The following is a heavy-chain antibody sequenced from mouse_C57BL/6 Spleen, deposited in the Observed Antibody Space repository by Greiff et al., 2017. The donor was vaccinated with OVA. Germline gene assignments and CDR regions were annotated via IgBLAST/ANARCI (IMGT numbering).Heavy chain of an antibody. D-gene: IGHD2-3*01. Sequence: VQLQQSGPELVKPGASVKMSCKASGYTFTDYNMHWVKQSHGKSLEWIGYINPNNGGTSYNQKFKGKATLTVNKSSSTAYMELRSLTSEDSAVYYCAREGVDGYGYYAMDYWGQGTSVTVSS. CDR1: GYTFTDYN. V-gene: IGHV1-22*01. CDR3: AREGVDGYGYYAMDY. J-gene: IGHJ4*01. CDR2: INPNNGGT.